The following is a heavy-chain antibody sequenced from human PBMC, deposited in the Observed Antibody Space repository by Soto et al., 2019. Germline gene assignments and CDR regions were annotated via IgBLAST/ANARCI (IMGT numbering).Heavy chain of an antibody. CDR2: IKEDGTEQ. CDR1: GFSFSGYW. Sequence: EIQLMQSGGGLARPGGSLRLSCAASGFSFSGYWMSWVRQAPGKGPEWVANIKEDGTEQHYVDSVKGRFTISRDNSKNTLYLQMNSPRAEDTAIYYCATQDFRGTTGTTWGQGTLVTVSS. CDR3: ATQDFRGTTGTT. D-gene: IGHD1-1*01. V-gene: IGHV3-7*03. J-gene: IGHJ4*02.